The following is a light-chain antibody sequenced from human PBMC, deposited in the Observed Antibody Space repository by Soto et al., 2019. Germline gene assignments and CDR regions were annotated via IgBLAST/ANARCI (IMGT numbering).Light chain of an antibody. J-gene: IGKJ5*01. V-gene: IGKV3-11*01. Sequence: EIVLTQSPATLSLSPGERATVSCRASQSVSSYLAWYQQKPGQAPRLLIYDASNRAPGIPARFSGSGSGTDFTLTSSSLEPEDFAVYYCQQRSNWPITFGQGTRLEIK. CDR1: QSVSSY. CDR3: QQRSNWPIT. CDR2: DAS.